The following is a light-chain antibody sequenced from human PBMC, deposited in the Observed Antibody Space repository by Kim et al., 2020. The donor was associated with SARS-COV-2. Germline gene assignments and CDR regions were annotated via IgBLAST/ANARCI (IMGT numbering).Light chain of an antibody. J-gene: IGKJ1*01. V-gene: IGKV1-5*03. CDR1: QSISSY. CDR2: KTS. Sequence: SASVGDRVTISCRASQSISSYLAWYQQRPGKAPNLLIYKTSSLQSGVPSRFSGSGSGTEFTLTISSLQPDDFGTYYCQQYSAYAWTFGQGTKLEI. CDR3: QQYSAYAWT.